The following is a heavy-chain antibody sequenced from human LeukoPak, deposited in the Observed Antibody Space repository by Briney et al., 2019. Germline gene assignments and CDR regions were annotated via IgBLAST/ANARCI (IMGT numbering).Heavy chain of an antibody. J-gene: IGHJ4*02. V-gene: IGHV3-23*01. CDR3: ARAKRIGGSDSIDY. CDR2: ITNGGGSR. D-gene: IGHD5-12*01. CDR1: GFSFDTYA. Sequence: PGGALRLSCAAFGFSFDTYAMTWVRQAPGKGLEGVSSITNGGGSRFYADSVKGRFTISRDNSKNTLYLQMNSLRAEDTAVYYCARAKRIGGSDSIDYWGQGTLVTVSS.